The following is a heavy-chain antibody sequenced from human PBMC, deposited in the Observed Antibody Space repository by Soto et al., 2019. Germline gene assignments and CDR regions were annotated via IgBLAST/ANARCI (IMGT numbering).Heavy chain of an antibody. V-gene: IGHV1-69*01. CDR2: IIPIFGTA. J-gene: IGHJ6*02. CDR1: GGTFSSYA. CDR3: ARGRFHSSGYYYGDYYYGMDV. D-gene: IGHD3-22*01. Sequence: GASVKVSCKASGGTFSSYAISWVRQAPGQGLEWMGGIIPIFGTANYAQKFQGRVTITADESTSTAYMELSSLRFEDTAVYYCARGRFHSSGYYYGDYYYGMDVWGQGTTVTVSS.